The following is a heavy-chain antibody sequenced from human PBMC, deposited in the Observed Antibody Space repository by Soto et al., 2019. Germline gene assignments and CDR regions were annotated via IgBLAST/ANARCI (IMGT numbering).Heavy chain of an antibody. D-gene: IGHD2-8*01. V-gene: IGHV3-23*01. CDR2: ISGSGGST. Sequence: GGSLRLSCAASGLTVSSYAMSWVRQAPGKGLEWVSAISGSGGSTYYADSVKGRFTISRDNSKNTLYLQMNSLRAEDTAVYYCAKVGPVVLMVYAPRPYNWLDPWGRGTLVTVSS. J-gene: IGHJ5*02. CDR1: GLTVSSYA. CDR3: AKVGPVVLMVYAPRPYNWLDP.